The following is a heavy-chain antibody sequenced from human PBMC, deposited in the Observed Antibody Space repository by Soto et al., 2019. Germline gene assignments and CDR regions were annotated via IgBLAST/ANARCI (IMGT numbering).Heavy chain of an antibody. D-gene: IGHD2-21*02. CDR3: ARQRTSVVTKAHFDV. V-gene: IGHV4-39*01. CDR1: GDSINSRSYY. CDR2: IYYSGRT. Sequence: SETLSLTCTVTGDSINSRSYYWGWIRQPPGKGLEWIGSIYYSGRTYNNPSLRSRVSMSIDTSKDQFSLKLKSVTAADTALYFCARQRTSVVTKAHFDVWGPGSLVTVSS. J-gene: IGHJ4*02.